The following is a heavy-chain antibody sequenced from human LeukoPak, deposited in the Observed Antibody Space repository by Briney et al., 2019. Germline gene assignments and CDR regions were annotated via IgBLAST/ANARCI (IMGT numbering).Heavy chain of an antibody. J-gene: IGHJ3*02. D-gene: IGHD3-10*01. CDR3: ARSDGYGLVGI. Sequence: SETLSLTCTVSGYSISSGYYWGWIRQPPGKGLEWIGSIYHSGGTNYNPSLKSRVIILIDTSKNHFSLTLSSVTAADTAVYYCARSDGYGLVGIWGQGTMVTVSS. V-gene: IGHV4-38-2*02. CDR2: IYHSGGT. CDR1: GYSISSGYY.